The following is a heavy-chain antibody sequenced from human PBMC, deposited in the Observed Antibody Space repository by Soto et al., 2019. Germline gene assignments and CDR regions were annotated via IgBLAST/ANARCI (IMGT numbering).Heavy chain of an antibody. CDR3: AIGMCVHPGYDYVWGSYRYPNRHLDS. D-gene: IGHD3-16*02. CDR1: GGSFSGYY. V-gene: IGHV4-34*01. J-gene: IGHJ5*01. Sequence: SETLSLTGAGYGGSFSGYYCNWIRQPPWKGLEWIGEINHSGSTHYNPSLKSRVTISVDTSKKQFSLKVNSVTAADTAVYYCAIGMCVHPGYDYVWGSYRYPNRHLDSCGHGTHLTVSS. CDR2: INHSGST.